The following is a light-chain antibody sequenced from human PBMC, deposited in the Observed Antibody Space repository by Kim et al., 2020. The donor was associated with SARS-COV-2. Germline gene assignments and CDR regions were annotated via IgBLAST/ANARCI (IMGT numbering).Light chain of an antibody. J-gene: IGKJ2*01. CDR2: AAS. Sequence: EIVMTQSPATLSVFPGERVTLSCRASQSVGTSVAWYLHKPGQAPRVLIYAASTRATGIPARFSGSGSGTEFTLTISSLQSEDFAVYYCQQYSTWPPSIFGQGTKLEI. CDR3: QQYSTWPPSI. V-gene: IGKV3-15*01. CDR1: QSVGTS.